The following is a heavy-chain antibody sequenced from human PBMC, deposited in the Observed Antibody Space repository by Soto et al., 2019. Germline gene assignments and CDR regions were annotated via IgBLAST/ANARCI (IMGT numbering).Heavy chain of an antibody. CDR3: ARTTAVPNTLRSRYFFDY. CDR1: GGSASNKTYY. D-gene: IGHD4-17*01. Sequence: SETLSLTCSVSGGSASNKTYYWSWIRQPPGKRLEWIGYVYYSGTTNYNPSLKSRVTISVDLSKNQFSLRLSSETTADTALYYCARTTAVPNTLRSRYFFDYWGQGTLVTVSS. V-gene: IGHV4-61*01. J-gene: IGHJ4*02. CDR2: VYYSGTT.